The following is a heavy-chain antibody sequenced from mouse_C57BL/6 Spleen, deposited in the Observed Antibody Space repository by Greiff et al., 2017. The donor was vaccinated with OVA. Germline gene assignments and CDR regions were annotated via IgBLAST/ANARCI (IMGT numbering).Heavy chain of an antibody. D-gene: IGHD2-4*01. CDR3: ANDYVWFAY. J-gene: IGHJ3*01. V-gene: IGHV5-17*01. CDR1: GFTFSDYG. Sequence: EVKVVESGGGLVQPGGSLKLSCAASGFTFSDYGMHWVRQAPEKGLEWVAYISSGSSTISSADTVKGRFTISRANTMNTLFLQMTSLRSEDTAMYYCANDYVWFAYWGQGTLVTVSA. CDR2: ISSGSSTI.